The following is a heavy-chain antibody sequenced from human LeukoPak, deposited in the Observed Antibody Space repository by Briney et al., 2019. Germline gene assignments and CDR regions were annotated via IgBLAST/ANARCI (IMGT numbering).Heavy chain of an antibody. Sequence: ASVKVSCKASGYTFTSYGISWVRQAPGQGLEWMGWISAYNDNTHYAQKLQGRVTMTTDTSTSTAYMELRSLRSDDTAVYYCARDLKVNYYGSGSYSRPYYFDYWGQGTLVTVSS. J-gene: IGHJ4*02. CDR1: GYTFTSYG. CDR2: ISAYNDNT. CDR3: ARDLKVNYYGSGSYSRPYYFDY. D-gene: IGHD3-10*01. V-gene: IGHV1-18*01.